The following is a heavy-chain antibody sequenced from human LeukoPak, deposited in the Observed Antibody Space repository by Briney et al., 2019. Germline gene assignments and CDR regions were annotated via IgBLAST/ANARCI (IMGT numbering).Heavy chain of an antibody. J-gene: IGHJ5*02. Sequence: PSETLSLTCTVSGGSISSYYWSWIREPPRKGLGRSGYIYYSGSTNYNPSLKSRVTLSVDTSKNQFSLKLSSVTAADTAVYYCARGLDITILGLVPNRFDPWGQGTLVTVSS. D-gene: IGHD3-3*01. CDR3: ARGLDITILGLVPNRFDP. CDR2: IYYSGST. CDR1: GGSISSYY. V-gene: IGHV4-59*01.